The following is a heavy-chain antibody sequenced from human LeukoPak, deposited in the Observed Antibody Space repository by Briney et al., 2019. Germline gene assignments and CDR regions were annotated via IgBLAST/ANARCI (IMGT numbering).Heavy chain of an antibody. Sequence: SETLSLTCTVSGGSINNYYWSWIRQPPGKGLEWIGYIYYSGSTNYNPSLKSRVAISIDTSKNQFSLKVSSVTAADTAVYYCARAYYGPVWFDPWSQGTLVTVSS. CDR3: ARAYYGPVWFDP. CDR1: GGSINNYY. CDR2: IYYSGST. J-gene: IGHJ5*02. V-gene: IGHV4-59*01. D-gene: IGHD3-10*01.